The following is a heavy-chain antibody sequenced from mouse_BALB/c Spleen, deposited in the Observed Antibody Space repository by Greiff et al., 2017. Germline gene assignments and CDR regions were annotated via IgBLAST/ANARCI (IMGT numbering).Heavy chain of an antibody. CDR3: ARGGAYYYYAMDY. V-gene: IGHV5-6-5*01. J-gene: IGHJ4*01. Sequence: EVNLVESGGGLVKPGGSLKLSCAASGFTFSSYAMSWVRQTPEERLEWVASISSGGSTYYPDSVKGRFTISRDNARNILYLQMSSLRSEDTAMYYCARGGAYYYYAMDYWGQGTSVTVSS. CDR2: ISSGGST. CDR1: GFTFSSYA. D-gene: IGHD2-10*01.